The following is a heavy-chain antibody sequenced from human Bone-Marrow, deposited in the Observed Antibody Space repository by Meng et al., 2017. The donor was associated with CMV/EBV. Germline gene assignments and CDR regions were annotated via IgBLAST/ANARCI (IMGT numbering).Heavy chain of an antibody. CDR2: IIPILGIA. V-gene: IGHV1-69*02. CDR1: GYTFTSYY. D-gene: IGHD3-10*01. J-gene: IGHJ1*01. CDR3: ASSRGGGYYGSGYSG. Sequence: SVKVSCKASGYTFTSYYMHWVRQAPGQGLEWMGRIIPILGIANYAQKFQGRVTINADKSTSTAYMELSSLRSEDTAVYYCASSRGGGYYGSGYSGWGQGTLVTVSS.